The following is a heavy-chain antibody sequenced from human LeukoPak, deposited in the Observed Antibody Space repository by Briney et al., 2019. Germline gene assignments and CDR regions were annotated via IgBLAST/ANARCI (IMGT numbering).Heavy chain of an antibody. Sequence: GGSLRLSCAASGFTFSSYSMNWVRQAPGKGLEWVSSISSSSSHIYYADSVKGRFTISRDNAKNSLYLQMNSLRAEDTAVYYCARGTYRYSGYDDAFDIWGQGTMVTVSS. CDR3: ARGTYRYSGYDDAFDI. V-gene: IGHV3-21*01. D-gene: IGHD5-12*01. J-gene: IGHJ3*02. CDR2: ISSSSSHI. CDR1: GFTFSSYS.